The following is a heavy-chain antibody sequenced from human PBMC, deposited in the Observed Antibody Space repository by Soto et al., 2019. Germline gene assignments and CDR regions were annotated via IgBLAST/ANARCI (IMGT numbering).Heavy chain of an antibody. J-gene: IGHJ5*02. CDR1: GFAFSSYA. D-gene: IGHD5-12*01. CDR2: ISYDTTKE. Sequence: GGSLRLSCAVSGFAFSSYAMHWVRQAPGQGLEWVSTISYDTTKEYYADSVKGRFTISRDNAKNSLYLQMNSLGVEDTAVYYCARGPYRNTYNWFDSWGQGTLVTVSS. CDR3: ARGPYRNTYNWFDS. V-gene: IGHV3-30-3*01.